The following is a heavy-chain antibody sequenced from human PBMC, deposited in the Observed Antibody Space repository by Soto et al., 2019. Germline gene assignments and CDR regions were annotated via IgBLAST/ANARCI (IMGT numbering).Heavy chain of an antibody. V-gene: IGHV4-39*01. CDR2: IYYSGST. Sequence: PSETLSLTCTVSGGSISSSSYYWGWIRQPPGKVLEWIGSIYYSGSTYYNPSLKSRVTISVDTSKNQFSLKLSSVTAADTAVYYCASYYYGSGREAGSFDYWGQGTLVTVSS. CDR3: ASYYYGSGREAGSFDY. J-gene: IGHJ4*02. CDR1: GGSISSSSYY. D-gene: IGHD3-10*01.